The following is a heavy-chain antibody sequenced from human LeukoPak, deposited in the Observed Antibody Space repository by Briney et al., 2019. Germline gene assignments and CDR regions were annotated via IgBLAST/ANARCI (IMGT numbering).Heavy chain of an antibody. CDR2: INPNSGGT. V-gene: IGHV1-2*02. CDR3: ARLIRFLEGRYYFDY. J-gene: IGHJ4*02. Sequence: ASVKVSCKASGYTFTGYYMHWVRQAPGQGLEWMGWINPNSGGTNYAQKFQGRVTMTRDTSISTAYMELSRLRSDDTAVYYCARLIRFLEGRYYFDYWGQGTLVTVSS. CDR1: GYTFTGYY. D-gene: IGHD3-3*01.